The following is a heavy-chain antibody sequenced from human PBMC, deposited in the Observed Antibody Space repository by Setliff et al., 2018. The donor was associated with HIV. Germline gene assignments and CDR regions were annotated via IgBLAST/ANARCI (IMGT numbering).Heavy chain of an antibody. CDR3: ARDPGYKSTWYGVFDI. CDR1: GYSLIALS. V-gene: IGHV1-24*01. CDR2: FNREYGGT. J-gene: IGHJ3*02. D-gene: IGHD6-13*01. Sequence: GASVKVSCKVSGYSLIALSMHWVRQTPGKGLEWMGRFNREYGGTIYSPNFQDRVTMTEDASTDTAYMEVRSLSFDDTAVYYCARDPGYKSTWYGVFDIWGQGTMVTVSS.